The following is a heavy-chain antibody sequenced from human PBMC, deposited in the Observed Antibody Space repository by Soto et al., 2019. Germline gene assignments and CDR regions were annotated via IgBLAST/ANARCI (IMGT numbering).Heavy chain of an antibody. CDR1: GFTFSSYG. Sequence: GGSLRLSCATSGFTFSSYGMHWVRQAPGKGLEWVAVIWYDGSNKYYADSVKGRFTISRDNSKNTLYLQMNSLRAEDTAVYYCAREDIAAAGDDAFDIWGQGTMVTVSS. J-gene: IGHJ3*02. V-gene: IGHV3-33*01. CDR2: IWYDGSNK. CDR3: AREDIAAAGDDAFDI. D-gene: IGHD6-13*01.